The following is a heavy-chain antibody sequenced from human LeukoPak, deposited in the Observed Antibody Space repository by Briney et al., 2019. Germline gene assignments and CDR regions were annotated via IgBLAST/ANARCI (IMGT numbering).Heavy chain of an antibody. CDR2: IYYSGST. CDR3: ARHLFGSGYYPDY. CDR1: GGPISSSSYY. Sequence: SETLSLTCTVSGGPISSSSYYWGWIRQPPGKGLEWIGSIYYSGSTYYNPSLKSRVTISVDTSKNQFSLKLSSVTAADTAVYYCARHLFGSGYYPDYWGQGTLVTVSS. J-gene: IGHJ4*02. V-gene: IGHV4-39*07. D-gene: IGHD3-22*01.